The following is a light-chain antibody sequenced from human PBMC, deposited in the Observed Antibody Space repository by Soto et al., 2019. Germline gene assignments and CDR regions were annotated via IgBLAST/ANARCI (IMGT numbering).Light chain of an antibody. J-gene: IGKJ1*01. CDR3: QQYGSSGT. V-gene: IGKV3-20*01. CDR2: DAS. Sequence: EVVLTQSPATLSLSPGDRATLSCRASQSVNNFLAWYQQKPGQTPRLLIYDASKRATGIPGRFSGSGSGTDFTLTISRLEPEDFAVYYCQQYGSSGTFGQGTKV. CDR1: QSVNNF.